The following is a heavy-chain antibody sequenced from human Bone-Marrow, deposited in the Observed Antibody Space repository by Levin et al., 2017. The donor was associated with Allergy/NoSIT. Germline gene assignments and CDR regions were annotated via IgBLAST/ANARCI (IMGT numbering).Heavy chain of an antibody. D-gene: IGHD1-26*01. CDR2: INPSGGST. CDR3: ARGGIVGVTKGHNWFDP. Sequence: GESLKISCKASGYTFTSYYMHWVRQAPGQGLEWMGIINPSGGSTSYAQKFQGRVTMTRDTSTSTVYMELSSLRSEDTAVYYCARGGIVGVTKGHNWFDPWGQGTLVTVSS. V-gene: IGHV1-46*01. CDR1: GYTFTSYY. J-gene: IGHJ5*02.